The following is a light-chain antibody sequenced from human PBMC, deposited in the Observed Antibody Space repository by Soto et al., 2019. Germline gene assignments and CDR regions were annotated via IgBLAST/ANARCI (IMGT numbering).Light chain of an antibody. CDR2: STS. J-gene: IGLJ1*01. V-gene: IGLV1-44*01. Sequence: QSVLTQPPSASGTPGQIVAISCSGSSSNIGSNTVTWYQQLPGTAPKLLIYSTSQRSSGVPGRFSGPKSGASASLSISGLQSEDEADYYCAAWDDRLDVYVFGTGTKVNVL. CDR1: SSNIGSNT. CDR3: AAWDDRLDVYV.